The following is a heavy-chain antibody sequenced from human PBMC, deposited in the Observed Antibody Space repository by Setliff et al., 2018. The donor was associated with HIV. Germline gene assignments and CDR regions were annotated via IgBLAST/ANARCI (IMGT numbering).Heavy chain of an antibody. CDR2: IGSSGNTI. J-gene: IGHJ1*01. V-gene: IGHV3-48*03. CDR1: GFTFRSYE. Sequence: PGGSLRLSCAASGFTFRSYEMNWVRQAPGKGLEWVSHIGSSGNTINYADSVEGRFTVSRDNAKNSLYLQMNSLRAEDTAVYYCATLDLGDIVLGNPRLFYFQHWGQGTPVTVSS. D-gene: IGHD2-8*02. CDR3: ATLDLGDIVLGNPRLFYFQH.